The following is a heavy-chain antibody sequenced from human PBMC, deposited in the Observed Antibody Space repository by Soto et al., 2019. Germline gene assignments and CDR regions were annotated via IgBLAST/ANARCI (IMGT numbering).Heavy chain of an antibody. J-gene: IGHJ4*02. CDR3: VTGGRTAGHVYHFDD. V-gene: IGHV3-74*01. Sequence: EVQLVESGGGLVQPGGSLRLSGAASGLTFSNYWRHWVRQAPGKGLLWVSRINFDESTTTYADSVQGRFTISRDNAKNTLYLQLNSLRAEDTAIYYCVTGGRTAGHVYHFDDWGQGALVTVSS. D-gene: IGHD3-16*01. CDR2: INFDESTT. CDR1: GLTFSNYW.